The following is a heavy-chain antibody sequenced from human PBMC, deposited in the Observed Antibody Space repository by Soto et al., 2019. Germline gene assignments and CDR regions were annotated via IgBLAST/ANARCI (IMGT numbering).Heavy chain of an antibody. CDR3: AKYGCDF. CDR2: IVASGGNT. V-gene: IGHV3-23*01. CDR1: GFTFSSYA. Sequence: PGGSLRLSCAASGFTFSSYAMSWVRQAPGKGLEWVSAIVASGGNTYHVDAVKGRFTISRDNSKNTLYLRMNSLRAEDTAVYYCAKYGCDFWGQGTMVTVSS. J-gene: IGHJ3*01. D-gene: IGHD4-17*01.